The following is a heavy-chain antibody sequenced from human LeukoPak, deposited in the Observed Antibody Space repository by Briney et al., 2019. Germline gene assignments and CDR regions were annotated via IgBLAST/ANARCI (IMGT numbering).Heavy chain of an antibody. CDR2: IYYSGST. V-gene: IGHV4-30-4*08. J-gene: IGHJ4*02. Sequence: LRLSCAASGFTFSSYSMNWIRQPPGKGLEWIGYIYYSGSTYYNPSLKSRVTISVDTSKNQFSLKLSSVTAADTAVYCCARDGSSGDYGGVFDYWGQGTLVTVSS. D-gene: IGHD4-17*01. CDR3: ARDGSSGDYGGVFDY. CDR1: GFTFSSYS.